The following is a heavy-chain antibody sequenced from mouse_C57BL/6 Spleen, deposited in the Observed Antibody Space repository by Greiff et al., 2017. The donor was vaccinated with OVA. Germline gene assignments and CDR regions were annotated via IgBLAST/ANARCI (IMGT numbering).Heavy chain of an antibody. D-gene: IGHD1-1*01. CDR2: ISSGSSTI. Sequence: EVKLVESGGGLVKPGGSLKLSCAASGFTFSDYGMHWVRQAPEKGLEWVAYISSGSSTIYYADTVKGRFTISRANAKNTLFLQMTSLRSEDTAMYYCARWYYGSPSPMDYWGQGTSVTVSS. CDR3: ARWYYGSPSPMDY. J-gene: IGHJ4*01. V-gene: IGHV5-17*01. CDR1: GFTFSDYG.